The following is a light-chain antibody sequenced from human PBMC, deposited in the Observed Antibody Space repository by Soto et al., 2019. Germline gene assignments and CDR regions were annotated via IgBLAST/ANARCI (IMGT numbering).Light chain of an antibody. Sequence: SSELTQPPSVPVSPGQTASITCSGDKLGDKYACWYQQKPGQSPVLVIYQDSKRPSGIPERFSGSNSGNTATLTISGTQAMDEADYYCQAWDSSTAVFGTGTKLTVL. J-gene: IGLJ1*01. CDR3: QAWDSSTAV. CDR1: KLGDKY. CDR2: QDS. V-gene: IGLV3-1*01.